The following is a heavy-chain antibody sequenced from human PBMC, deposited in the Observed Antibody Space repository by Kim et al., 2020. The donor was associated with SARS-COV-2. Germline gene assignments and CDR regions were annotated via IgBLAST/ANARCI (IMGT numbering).Heavy chain of an antibody. Sequence: GGSLRLSCAASGFTFTSFAMNWVRQAPGKGLEWVSTVSGTGGSTYYGDSVKGRFTISRDNSKNTVYLQMNSLSAEDTAVYYCAKGLNYYDYSGYNYWGQGALVSVSS. V-gene: IGHV3-23*01. CDR2: VSGTGGST. CDR3: AKGLNYYDYSGYNY. J-gene: IGHJ4*02. CDR1: GFTFTSFA. D-gene: IGHD3-22*01.